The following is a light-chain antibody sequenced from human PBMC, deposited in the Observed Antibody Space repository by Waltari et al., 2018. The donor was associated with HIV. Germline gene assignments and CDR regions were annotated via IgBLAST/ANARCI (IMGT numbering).Light chain of an antibody. CDR2: DAS. J-gene: IGKJ5*01. V-gene: IGKV3-15*01. Sequence: ENVMTQSPATLSVSPGERATFTCRARQNVNINLAWYQQKPGQAPRLLISDASSRATGVPARFSGSGSGTEFTLTISSLQSEDFAVYFCQQYANWPFTFGQGTRLEIK. CDR3: QQYANWPFT. CDR1: QNVNIN.